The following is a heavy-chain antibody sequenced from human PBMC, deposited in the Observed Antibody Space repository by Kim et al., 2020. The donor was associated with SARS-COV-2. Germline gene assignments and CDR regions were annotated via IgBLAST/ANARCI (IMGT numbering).Heavy chain of an antibody. CDR1: GFTFDDYA. CDR3: AKAEYYDYVWGSYRYDY. CDR2: ISWNSGSI. Sequence: SLRLSCAASGFTFDDYAMHWVRQAPGKGLEWVSGISWNSGSIGYADSVKGRFTISRDNAKNSLYLQMNSLRAEDTALYYCAKAEYYDYVWGSYRYDY. J-gene: IGHJ6*01. V-gene: IGHV3-9*01. D-gene: IGHD3-16*02.